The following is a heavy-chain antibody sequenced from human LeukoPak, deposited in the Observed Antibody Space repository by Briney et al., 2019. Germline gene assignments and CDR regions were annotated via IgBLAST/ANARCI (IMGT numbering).Heavy chain of an antibody. Sequence: ASVKVSCKASGYTFTGYYMHWVRQAPGQGLEWMGWINPNSGGTNYAQKFQGRVTMTRDTSISTAYMELSRLRSDDTAVYYCARASYYYDSSGYPPLDYWGQGTLVTVSS. CDR2: INPNSGGT. J-gene: IGHJ4*02. CDR3: ARASYYYDSSGYPPLDY. CDR1: GYTFTGYY. D-gene: IGHD3-22*01. V-gene: IGHV1-2*02.